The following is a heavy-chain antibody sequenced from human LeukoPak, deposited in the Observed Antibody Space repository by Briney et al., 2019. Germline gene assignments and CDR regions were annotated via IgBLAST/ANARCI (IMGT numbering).Heavy chain of an antibody. CDR2: ISAYNGNT. D-gene: IGHD3-22*01. CDR1: GYTFTSYG. CDR3: ARAYYYDSSGYYSLDY. V-gene: IGHV1-18*01. J-gene: IGHJ4*02. Sequence: GASVKVSCKASGYTFTSYGISWVRQAPGQGLEWMGWISAYNGNTNYAQKLQVRVTMTTDTSTSTAYMELRGLRSDDTAVYYCARAYYYDSSGYYSLDYWGQGTLVTVSS.